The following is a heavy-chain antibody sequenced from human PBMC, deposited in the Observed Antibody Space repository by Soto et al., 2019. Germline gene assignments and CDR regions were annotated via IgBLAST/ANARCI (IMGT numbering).Heavy chain of an antibody. Sequence: EVQLVESGGGLAQPGRSLRLSCAASGFIFDDYAMHWVRQAPGKGLEWVSGISWQSGSIRYADSVKGRFTISRDNAKNSMYLQMTSWRVEDTALYYCAKDMFSSSSAATFDYWGQGILVTVSS. D-gene: IGHD6-6*01. V-gene: IGHV3-9*01. CDR1: GFIFDDYA. CDR3: AKDMFSSSSAATFDY. J-gene: IGHJ4*02. CDR2: ISWQSGSI.